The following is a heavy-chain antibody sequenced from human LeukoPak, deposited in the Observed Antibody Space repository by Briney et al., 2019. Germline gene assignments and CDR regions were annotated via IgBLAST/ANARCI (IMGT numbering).Heavy chain of an antibody. D-gene: IGHD4-17*01. V-gene: IGHV3-30*02. CDR1: GFIFSSYG. Sequence: PGGSLRLSCAASGFIFSSYGMHWVRQAPGKGLEWAAFIRYDGSNKYYADSVKGRFTISRDNAKNSLYLQMNSLRAEDTAVYYCARISYGDYPTDYWGQGTLVTVSS. CDR3: ARISYGDYPTDY. CDR2: IRYDGSNK. J-gene: IGHJ4*02.